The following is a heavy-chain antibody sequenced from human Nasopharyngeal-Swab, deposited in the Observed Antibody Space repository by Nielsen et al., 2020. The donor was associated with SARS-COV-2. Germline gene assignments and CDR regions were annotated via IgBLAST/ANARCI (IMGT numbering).Heavy chain of an antibody. CDR3: ARRLYSHSAGYHYHMDV. V-gene: IGHV4-34*01. Sequence: GSLRLSCAVYGGSFSDYYWSWIRQPPGKGLEWIGEINHSGSTNYSPSLKSRVTISAHTSKNQVSLKLSSVTAAETAVYYCARRLYSHSAGYHYHMDVWGTGTTVTVSS. CDR2: INHSGST. D-gene: IGHD4-11*01. CDR1: GGSFSDYY. J-gene: IGHJ6*03.